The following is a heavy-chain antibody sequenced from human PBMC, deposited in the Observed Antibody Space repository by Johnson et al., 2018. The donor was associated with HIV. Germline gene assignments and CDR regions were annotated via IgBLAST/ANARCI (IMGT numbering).Heavy chain of an antibody. V-gene: IGHV3-20*04. CDR2: IKWNGGST. J-gene: IGHJ3*02. CDR3: ARDHSRDEAFDI. Sequence: VQLVESGGGVVRPGGSLRLSCAASGFTFDDYGMDWVRQAPGKGLEWVSGIKWNGGSTGYADSVKCRFTIYRDNAKNSLYLQMGSLRAEDTAVYYCARDHSRDEAFDIWGQGTMVTVSS. CDR1: GFTFDDYG. D-gene: IGHD5-24*01.